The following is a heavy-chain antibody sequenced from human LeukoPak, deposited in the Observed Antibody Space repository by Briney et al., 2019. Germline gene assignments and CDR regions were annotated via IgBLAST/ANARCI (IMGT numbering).Heavy chain of an antibody. V-gene: IGHV3-21*01. CDR2: INTVASYI. CDR1: GFTFTRYS. CDR3: VRLRRNSDRSGFYYYYDN. J-gene: IGHJ4*02. Sequence: GGSLRLSCAASGFTFTRYSFNWVRQAPGKGLEWVSSINTVASYIYYADSVKGRFTISRDDADNSLYLQMNSLRAEDTAVYFCVRLRRNSDRSGFYYYYDNWGQGTLVNVSS. D-gene: IGHD3-22*01.